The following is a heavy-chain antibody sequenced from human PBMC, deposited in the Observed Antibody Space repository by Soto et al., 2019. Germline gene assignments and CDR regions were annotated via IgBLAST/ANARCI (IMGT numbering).Heavy chain of an antibody. CDR2: ISYDGSNK. CDR1: GFTFSSYG. V-gene: IGHV3-30*18. D-gene: IGHD6-13*01. Sequence: PGGSLRLYCAASGFTFSSYGMHWFRQAPGKGLEWVAVISYDGSNKYYAYSAKGRSTISRDNSKNTLYLQMNSLRAEDTAVYYCAKPGQAPQPPDDDAFDIWGQGTMVTVSS. J-gene: IGHJ3*02. CDR3: AKPGQAPQPPDDDAFDI.